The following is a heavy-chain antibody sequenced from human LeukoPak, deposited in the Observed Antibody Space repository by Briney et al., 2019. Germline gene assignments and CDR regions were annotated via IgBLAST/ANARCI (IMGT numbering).Heavy chain of an antibody. J-gene: IGHJ4*02. D-gene: IGHD6-6*01. V-gene: IGHV4-4*02. CDR3: ARDVGARLSGF. CDR2: IYHSGNA. Sequence: SETLSLTCAVSGGSISSNNWWSWVRQPPGKGLEWIGEIYHSGNANYNPSLKTRVTMSVDKSKNQFSLILSSVTAADTAVYYYARDVGARLSGFWGQGTLVTVSS. CDR1: GGSISSNNW.